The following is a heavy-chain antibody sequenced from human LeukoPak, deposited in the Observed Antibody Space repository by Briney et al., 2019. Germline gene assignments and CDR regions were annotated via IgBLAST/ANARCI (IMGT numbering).Heavy chain of an antibody. CDR3: ARTQPFGYSYGPYFDY. Sequence: SETLSLTCTVSGGSISSYYWSWIRQPPGKGLEWIGYTYYSGNTDYNPSLKSRVTISVDTSKNQFSLKLTSVTAADTAVYFCARTQPFGYSYGPYFDYWGQGTLVTVSS. CDR1: GGSISSYY. J-gene: IGHJ4*02. V-gene: IGHV4-59*08. D-gene: IGHD5-18*01. CDR2: TYYSGNT.